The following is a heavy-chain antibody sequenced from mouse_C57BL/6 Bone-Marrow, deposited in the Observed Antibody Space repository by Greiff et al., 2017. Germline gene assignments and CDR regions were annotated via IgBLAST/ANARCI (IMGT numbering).Heavy chain of an antibody. D-gene: IGHD2-10*02. CDR2: IDPSDGET. Sequence: VQLQQPGAELVRPGSSVKLSCKASGYTFTSYWMHWVKQRPIQGLEWIGNIDPSDGETNYKQKFKDKATLTVDKSSSTAYMQLSSLTSEDSAVYYCAGEVWLLPHWYFDVWGTGTTVTVSA. J-gene: IGHJ1*03. V-gene: IGHV1-52*01. CDR3: AGEVWLLPHWYFDV. CDR1: GYTFTSYW.